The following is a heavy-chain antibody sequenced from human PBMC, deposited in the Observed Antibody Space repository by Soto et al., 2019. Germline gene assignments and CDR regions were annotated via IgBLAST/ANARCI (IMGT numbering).Heavy chain of an antibody. CDR2: MSYDGSNK. J-gene: IGHJ3*02. D-gene: IGHD2-2*01. V-gene: IGHV3-30-3*01. CDR3: ARDYCSSTSCYGYDFSSGSYGDAFDI. Sequence: GGSLRLSCAASGFSFSSYAMQWVRQAPGKGLEWVAVMSYDGSNKDYADSVKGRFTISRDNSKNTMYLQMNSLRAEDTAVYYCARDYCSSTSCYGYDFSSGSYGDAFDIWGQGTMVTVSS. CDR1: GFSFSSYA.